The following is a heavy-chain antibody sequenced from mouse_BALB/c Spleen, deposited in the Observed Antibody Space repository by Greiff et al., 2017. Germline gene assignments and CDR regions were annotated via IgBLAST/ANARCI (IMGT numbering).Heavy chain of an antibody. J-gene: IGHJ3*01. Sequence: VQLKESGPGLVAPSQSLSITCTVSGFSLTSYGVHWVRQPPGKGLEWLGVIWAGGSTNYNSALMSRLSISKDNSKSQVFLKMNRLQTDDTAMYYCARERYGWFAYWGQGTLVTVSA. CDR2: IWAGGST. V-gene: IGHV2-9*02. D-gene: IGHD2-14*01. CDR3: ARERYGWFAY. CDR1: GFSLTSYG.